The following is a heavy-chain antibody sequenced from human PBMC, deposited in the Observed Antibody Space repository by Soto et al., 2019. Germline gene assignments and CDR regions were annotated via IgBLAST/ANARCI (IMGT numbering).Heavy chain of an antibody. J-gene: IGHJ4*02. D-gene: IGHD2-15*01. V-gene: IGHV3-23*01. Sequence: PGGSLRLPCAASGFTFSSYAMNWVRQAPGKGLEWVSTIRTSVGDTYYAASVKGRFTISRDNSKSTVYLHLNSLRAEDTAIYHCAKDPTYHSGSFDSSGQGTLVIVSS. CDR3: AKDPTYHSGSFDS. CDR2: IRTSVGDT. CDR1: GFTFSSYA.